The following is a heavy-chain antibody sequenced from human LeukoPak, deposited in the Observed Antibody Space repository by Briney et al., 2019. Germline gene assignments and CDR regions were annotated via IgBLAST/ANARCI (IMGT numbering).Heavy chain of an antibody. CDR2: ISSSSSYI. CDR1: GFTFSSYG. CDR3: EARGYSSGWFHFDY. D-gene: IGHD6-19*01. J-gene: IGHJ4*02. Sequence: PGGSLRLSCAASGFTFSSYGMHWVRQAPGKVLEWVSSISSSSSYIYYADSVKGRFTISRDNAKNSLYLQMNSLRAEDTAVYYCEARGYSSGWFHFDYWGQGTLVTVSS. V-gene: IGHV3-21*01.